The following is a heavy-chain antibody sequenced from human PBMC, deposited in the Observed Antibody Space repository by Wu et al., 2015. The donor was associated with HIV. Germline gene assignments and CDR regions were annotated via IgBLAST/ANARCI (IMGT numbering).Heavy chain of an antibody. Sequence: QLVQSGPEVKKPGTSVKVSCKASGFTFTSSATQWVRQARGQRLEWIGWIVVGSGNTSYAQKFQERVTITRDTSTRTAYMELSSLRSEDTAVYYCAAKSYYSDSRGYYDDGFDIWGQGTMVTVSS. J-gene: IGHJ3*02. CDR2: IVVGSGNT. CDR1: GFTFTSSA. V-gene: IGHV1-58*02. D-gene: IGHD3-22*01. CDR3: AAKSYYSDSRGYYDDGFDI.